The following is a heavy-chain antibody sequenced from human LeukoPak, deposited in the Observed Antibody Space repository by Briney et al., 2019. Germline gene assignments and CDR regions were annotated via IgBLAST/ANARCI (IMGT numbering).Heavy chain of an antibody. Sequence: GGSLRLSCAASGFAFSDYYMSWIRQAPGKGLEWVSRTNRDGSTTNYADSVKGRFTVSRDNAKNTLNLQMNSLRAEDTAVYYCARDKKSGESSEIDYWGQGTLVTVSS. D-gene: IGHD3-10*01. CDR3: ARDKKSGESSEIDY. CDR1: GFAFSDYY. V-gene: IGHV3-74*01. J-gene: IGHJ4*02. CDR2: TNRDGSTT.